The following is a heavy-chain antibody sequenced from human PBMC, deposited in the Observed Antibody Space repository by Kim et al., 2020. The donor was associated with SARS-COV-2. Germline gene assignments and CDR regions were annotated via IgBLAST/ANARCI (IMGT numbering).Heavy chain of an antibody. V-gene: IGHV4-61*01. CDR2: IYYSGST. D-gene: IGHD2-15*01. J-gene: IGHJ5*02. Sequence: SETLSLTCTVSGGSVSSGSYYWSWIRQPPGKGLEWIGYIYYSGSTNYNPSLKSRVTISVDTSKNQFSLKLSSVTAADTAVYYCARGRWVPWRCSGGSCYWFDPWGQGTLVTVSS. CDR3: ARGRWVPWRCSGGSCYWFDP. CDR1: GGSVSSGSYY.